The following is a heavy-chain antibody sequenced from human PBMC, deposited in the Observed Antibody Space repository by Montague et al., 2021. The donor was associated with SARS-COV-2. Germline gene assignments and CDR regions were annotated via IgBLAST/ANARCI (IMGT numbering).Heavy chain of an antibody. CDR1: GDSVSSNIAT. V-gene: IGHV6-1*01. Sequence: CAISGDSVSSNIATWNWIRQSPSGGLEWLGRTYYRSKWYNDYAESVKSRITIDPDTSKHQFSLHLNSVTPEDTAVYYCARIPVGSKYYFDFWAREPWSPSPQ. CDR2: TYYRSKWYN. CDR3: ARIPVGSKYYFDF. D-gene: IGHD2-2*01. J-gene: IGHJ4*02.